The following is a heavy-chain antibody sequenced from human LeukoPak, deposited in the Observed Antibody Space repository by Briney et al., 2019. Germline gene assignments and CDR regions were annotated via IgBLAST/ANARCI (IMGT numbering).Heavy chain of an antibody. V-gene: IGHV4-34*01. CDR3: ARERNIVVVPAAGYGMDV. D-gene: IGHD2-2*01. Sequence: PSETLSLTCAVYSGSFSGYYWSWIRQPPGKGLEWIGEINHSGSTNYNPSLKSRVTISVDTSKNQFSLKLSSVTAADTAVYYCARERNIVVVPAAGYGMDVWGQGTTVTVSS. CDR1: SGSFSGYY. J-gene: IGHJ6*02. CDR2: INHSGST.